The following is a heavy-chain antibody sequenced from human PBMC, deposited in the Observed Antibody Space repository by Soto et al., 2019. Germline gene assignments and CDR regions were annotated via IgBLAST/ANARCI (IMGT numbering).Heavy chain of an antibody. V-gene: IGHV4-59*01. J-gene: IGHJ5*02. CDR3: ARGYLSSWFDP. D-gene: IGHD3-10*01. CDR2: IYYGGST. CDR1: GGSISSYY. Sequence: SETLSLTCTVSGGSISSYYWSWIRQPPGKGLEWIGYIYYGGSTSYNPSLKSRVTISVDTSKNQFSLRLSSVTAADTAVYYCARGYLSSWFDPWGQGTLVTVS.